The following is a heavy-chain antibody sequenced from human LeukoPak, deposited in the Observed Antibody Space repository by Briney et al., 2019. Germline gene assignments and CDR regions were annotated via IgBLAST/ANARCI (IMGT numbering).Heavy chain of an antibody. J-gene: IGHJ4*02. CDR2: ISNDGSSR. CDR3: ARDYYDTTGYYYFDY. Sequence: GGSLRLSCAASGFTLSVYGMHWVRQAQGKGLEWVAFISNDGSSRYYADSVKGRFTISRDNSKKTLYLQMNSLRAEDTAVYYCARDYYDTTGYYYFDYWGQGTLVTVSS. CDR1: GFTLSVYG. V-gene: IGHV3-30*03. D-gene: IGHD3-22*01.